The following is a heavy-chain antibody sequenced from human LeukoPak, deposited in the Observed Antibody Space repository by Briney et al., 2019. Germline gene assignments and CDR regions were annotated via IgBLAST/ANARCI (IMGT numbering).Heavy chain of an antibody. CDR1: GFTFSSYW. V-gene: IGHV3-74*01. CDR2: INSDGSST. Sequence: GGTLSLSCAASGFTFSSYWMHWVRQSPGKGLVWVSRINSDGSSTYYADFVKGRFTISRDNAKNTLYLQMNSLRAEDTAVYYCAREMATIWAFDIWGQGTMVTVSS. CDR3: AREMATIWAFDI. J-gene: IGHJ3*02. D-gene: IGHD5-24*01.